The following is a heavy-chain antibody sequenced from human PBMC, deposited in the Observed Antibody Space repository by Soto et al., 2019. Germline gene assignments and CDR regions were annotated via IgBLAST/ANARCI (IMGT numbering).Heavy chain of an antibody. D-gene: IGHD3-3*01. V-gene: IGHV1-8*01. CDR2: MNPNSGNT. CDR1: GYTFTSSD. Sequence: QVQLVQSGAEVKKPGASVKVSCKASGYTFTSSDINWVRQATGQGLEWMGWMNPNSGNTGYAQKFQGRVTMTSNTSISTAYMELSSLRSEDTAVYYCARDRLLRSRKLYYYYGMDVWGQGTTVTVSS. CDR3: ARDRLLRSRKLYYYYGMDV. J-gene: IGHJ6*02.